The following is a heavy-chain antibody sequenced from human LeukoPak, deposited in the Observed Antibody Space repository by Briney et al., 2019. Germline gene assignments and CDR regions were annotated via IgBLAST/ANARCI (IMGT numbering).Heavy chain of an antibody. CDR3: ARGRYWGVTTWNWFDP. V-gene: IGHV4-34*01. Sequence: SETLSLTCAVYGGSFSGYYWSWIRQPPGKGLEWIGEINHSGSTNYNPSLKSRVTISVDTSKNQFSLKLSSVTAADTAVYYCARGRYWGVTTWNWFDPWGQGTQVTVSS. D-gene: IGHD4-17*01. J-gene: IGHJ5*02. CDR2: INHSGST. CDR1: GGSFSGYY.